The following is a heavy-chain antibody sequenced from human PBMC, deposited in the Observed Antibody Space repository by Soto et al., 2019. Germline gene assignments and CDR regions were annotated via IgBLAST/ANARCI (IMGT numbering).Heavy chain of an antibody. Sequence: QVQLVESGGGVVQPGRSLRLSCAASGFTFSTYGMHWVRQAPGKGPEWVAVISIDGSNKYYAASVKGRFTISRDNSKNTLYLQMNSLRDDDTAVYYCAKGSEAARQELDYWGQGTLVTVSS. V-gene: IGHV3-30*18. CDR1: GFTFSTYG. J-gene: IGHJ4*02. CDR3: AKGSEAARQELDY. D-gene: IGHD6-6*01. CDR2: ISIDGSNK.